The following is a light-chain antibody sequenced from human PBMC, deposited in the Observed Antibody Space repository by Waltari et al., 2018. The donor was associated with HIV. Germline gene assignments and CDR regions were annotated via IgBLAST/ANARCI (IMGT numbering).Light chain of an antibody. CDR2: EVN. V-gene: IGLV2-8*01. CDR1: SSDVGRYDY. Sequence: QSALTQPPSASGSPGQSVTISCTGTSSDVGRYDYFSWYQQHPGQAPKPLIFEVNNRPSGVPDRFSGSKSGNTASLTVSGLQAEDEAEYSCSSYAGINPVVFGGGTKLTVL. CDR3: SSYAGINPVV. J-gene: IGLJ2*01.